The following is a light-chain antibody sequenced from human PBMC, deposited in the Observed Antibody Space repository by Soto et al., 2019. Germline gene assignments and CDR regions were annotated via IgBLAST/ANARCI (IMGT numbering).Light chain of an antibody. V-gene: IGKV1-5*03. CDR2: KAS. CDR1: QSISSW. CDR3: QQYNSWWT. J-gene: IGKJ1*01. Sequence: DIQMPQSPYPLSASLGDRFTITCRASQSISSWLAWYQQKPGKAPKLLIYKASSLESGVPSRFSGSGSGTEFTLTISSLQPDDFATYYCQQYNSWWTFGQGTKV.